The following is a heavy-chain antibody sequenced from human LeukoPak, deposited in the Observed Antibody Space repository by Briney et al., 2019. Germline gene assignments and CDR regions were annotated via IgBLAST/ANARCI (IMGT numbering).Heavy chain of an antibody. CDR1: GFTFSSYG. CDR2: IRYDGLNK. CDR3: AKEMAVGGDYYYYYMDV. J-gene: IGHJ6*03. D-gene: IGHD2-21*01. Sequence: GGFLRLSCAASGFTFSSYGMHWVRQAPGKGLEWVAFIRYDGLNKYYADSVKGRFTISRDNSKNTLFLQMNSLRAEDTAVYYCAKEMAVGGDYYYYYMDVWGKGTTVTVSS. V-gene: IGHV3-30*02.